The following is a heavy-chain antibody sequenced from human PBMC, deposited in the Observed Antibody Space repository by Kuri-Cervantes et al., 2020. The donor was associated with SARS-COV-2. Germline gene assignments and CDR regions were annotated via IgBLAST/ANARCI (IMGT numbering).Heavy chain of an antibody. D-gene: IGHD2-2*01. CDR1: GGSFSGYY. J-gene: IGHJ5*02. V-gene: IGHV4-34*01. Sequence: LSLTCAVYGGSFSGYYWSWIRQPPGKGLEWIGEINHSGSTNYNPSLKSRVTISVDTSKNQFSLKLRSVTAADTAVYYCARGFEDCSSTSCYPGGFDPWGQGTLVTVSS. CDR2: INHSGST. CDR3: ARGFEDCSSTSCYPGGFDP.